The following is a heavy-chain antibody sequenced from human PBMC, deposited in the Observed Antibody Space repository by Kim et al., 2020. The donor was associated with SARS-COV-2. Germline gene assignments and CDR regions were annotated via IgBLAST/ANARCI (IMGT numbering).Heavy chain of an antibody. CDR1: GFTFGDYA. D-gene: IGHD6-13*01. Sequence: GGSLRLSCTASGFTFGDYAMSWFRQAPGKGLEWVGFIRSKAYGGTTEYAASVKGRFTISRDDSKSIAYLQMNSLKTEDTAVYYCSGGYSSSWPDDAFDIWGQGTMVTVSS. J-gene: IGHJ3*02. V-gene: IGHV3-49*03. CDR2: IRSKAYGGTT. CDR3: SGGYSSSWPDDAFDI.